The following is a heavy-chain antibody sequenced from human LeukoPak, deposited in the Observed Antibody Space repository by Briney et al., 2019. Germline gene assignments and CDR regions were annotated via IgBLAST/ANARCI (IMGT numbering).Heavy chain of an antibody. CDR1: GFTFSSYA. CDR2: ISGSGGST. CDR3: AKRVYDILTGYYNYYYYMDV. Sequence: GGSLRLSCAASGFTFSSYAMSWVRQAPGKGLEWVSAISGSGGSTYYADSVKGRFTISRDNSKNTLYLQMNSLRAEDTAVYYCAKRVYDILTGYYNYYYYMDVWGKGTTVTVSS. D-gene: IGHD3-9*01. V-gene: IGHV3-23*01. J-gene: IGHJ6*03.